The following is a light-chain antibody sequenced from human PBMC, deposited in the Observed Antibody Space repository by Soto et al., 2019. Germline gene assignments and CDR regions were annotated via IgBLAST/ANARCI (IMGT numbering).Light chain of an antibody. V-gene: IGKV1-5*03. CDR3: QHRLS. CDR1: QSISTW. CDR2: KAS. J-gene: IGKJ4*01. Sequence: DIQMTQSPSTLSTSVGDRITITCRASQSISTWLAWYQQKPGKAPKLLIYKASILGNGVPSRFGGTGSGTEFTLTISSLQPDDFATYYCQHRLSFGGGTKLEI.